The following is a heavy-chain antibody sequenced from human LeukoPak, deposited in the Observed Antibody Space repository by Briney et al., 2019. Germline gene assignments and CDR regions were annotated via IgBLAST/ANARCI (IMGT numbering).Heavy chain of an antibody. V-gene: IGHV4-39*07. Sequence: PSETLSLTCTVSGGSISSSSYYWGWIRQPPGKGLEWIGEINHSGSTNYNPSLKSRVTISVDTSKNQFSLKLSSVTAADTAVYYCARVNGGSGWYFYYGMDVWGQGTTVTVSS. CDR2: INHSGST. CDR1: GGSISSSSYY. D-gene: IGHD6-19*01. CDR3: ARVNGGSGWYFYYGMDV. J-gene: IGHJ6*02.